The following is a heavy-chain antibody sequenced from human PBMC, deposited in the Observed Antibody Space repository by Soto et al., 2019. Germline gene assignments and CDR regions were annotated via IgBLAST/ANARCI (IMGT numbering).Heavy chain of an antibody. CDR1: GGSISSGDYY. D-gene: IGHD6-6*01. J-gene: IGHJ4*02. Sequence: QVQLQESGPGLVKPSQTLSLTCTVSGGSISSGDYYWSWIRQPPGKGLEWIGYIYYSGSTYYNPSLKSRVTISVDTSKNQFSLKLRSVTAADTAVYYCAREADSAEYSSCHALFDYWGQGTLVTVSS. CDR3: AREADSAEYSSCHALFDY. CDR2: IYYSGST. V-gene: IGHV4-30-4*01.